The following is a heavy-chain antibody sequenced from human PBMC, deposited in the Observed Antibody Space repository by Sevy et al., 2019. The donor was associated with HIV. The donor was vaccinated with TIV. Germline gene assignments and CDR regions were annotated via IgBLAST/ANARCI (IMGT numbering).Heavy chain of an antibody. CDR1: GDSVSSNSAA. Sequence: SQTVSLTCAISGDSVSSNSAAWNWIRQSPSRGLEWLGRTYYRSKWYNDYAVSVKSRITINPDTSNNQFSLQLNSVTPEGTAVYYCARAGGGGYCSGGSCYSSYYYFYGMDVWGQGTTVTVSS. D-gene: IGHD2-15*01. CDR3: ARAGGGGYCSGGSCYSSYYYFYGMDV. V-gene: IGHV6-1*01. J-gene: IGHJ6*02. CDR2: TYYRSKWYN.